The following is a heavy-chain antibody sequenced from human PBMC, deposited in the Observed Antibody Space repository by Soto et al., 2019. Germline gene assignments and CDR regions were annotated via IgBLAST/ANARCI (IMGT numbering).Heavy chain of an antibody. D-gene: IGHD3-10*01. CDR1: GFTFSSYA. CDR2: ISGSGGST. J-gene: IGHJ5*02. CDR3: AKTRSIRTMVPRFDP. V-gene: IGHV3-23*01. Sequence: PGGSLRLSCAASGFTFSSYAMSWVRQAPGKGLEWVSAISGSGGSTYYADSVKGRFTISRDDSKNTLYLQMNSLRAEDTAVYYCAKTRSIRTMVPRFDPWGQGTLVTVSS.